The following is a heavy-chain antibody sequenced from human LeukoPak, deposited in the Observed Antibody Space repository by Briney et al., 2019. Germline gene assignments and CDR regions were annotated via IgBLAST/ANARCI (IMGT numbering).Heavy chain of an antibody. CDR1: GGSIRTYY. V-gene: IGHV4-4*08. J-gene: IGHJ4*02. Sequence: SETLSLTCTVSGGSIRTYYWSWIRQPAGKGLEWIGHIYTSGSTYYNPSLKSRVTISVDTSKNQFSLKLSSVTAADTAVYYCARSYYDSSGYYPPGAYWGQGTLVTVSS. CDR3: ARSYYDSSGYYPPGAY. CDR2: IYTSGST. D-gene: IGHD3-22*01.